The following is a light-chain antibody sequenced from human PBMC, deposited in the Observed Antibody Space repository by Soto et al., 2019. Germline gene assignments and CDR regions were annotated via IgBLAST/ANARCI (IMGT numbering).Light chain of an antibody. CDR2: AAS. V-gene: IGKV1-5*01. Sequence: DIRMTQSPSSLSASIGDRVTITCRASQGISRWLAWYQQKPGKAPRLLIYAASSLQSGVPSRFIGSGSGTEFSLTIISLQPDDFATYYCQQHYSSSWTFGQGTKVDIK. CDR1: QGISRW. J-gene: IGKJ1*01. CDR3: QQHYSSSWT.